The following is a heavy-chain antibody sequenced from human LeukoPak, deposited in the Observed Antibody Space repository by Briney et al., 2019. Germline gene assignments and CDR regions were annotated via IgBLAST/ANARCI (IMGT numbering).Heavy chain of an antibody. Sequence: ASVTVSCKVSGYTLTEFSMHWVRQAPGKGLEWMGGFDPEDGETIYAQKFQGRVTMTEDTSTDTAYMELSSLRSEDTAVYYCATGPTDYFGSGGSRYMDVWGKGTTVTVSS. CDR3: ATGPTDYFGSGGSRYMDV. V-gene: IGHV1-24*01. CDR1: GYTLTEFS. CDR2: FDPEDGET. D-gene: IGHD3-10*01. J-gene: IGHJ6*03.